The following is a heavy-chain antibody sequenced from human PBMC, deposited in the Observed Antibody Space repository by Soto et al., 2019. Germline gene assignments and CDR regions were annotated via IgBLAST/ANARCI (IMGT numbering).Heavy chain of an antibody. D-gene: IGHD3-3*01. V-gene: IGHV6-1*01. CDR1: GDSVSSNSAA. J-gene: IGHJ4*02. CDR3: ARDISDFWSGYYYFDY. CDR2: TYYRSKWYN. Sequence: SQPLALTCAISGDSVSSNSAAWNWIRQSPSRGLEWLGRTYYRSKWYNDYAVSVKSRITINPDTSKNQFSLQLNSVTPEDTAVYYCARDISDFWSGYYYFDYWGQGTLVTVSS.